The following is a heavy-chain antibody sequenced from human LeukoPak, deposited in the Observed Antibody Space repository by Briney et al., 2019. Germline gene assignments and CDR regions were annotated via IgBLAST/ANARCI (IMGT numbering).Heavy chain of an antibody. CDR1: GFTFDDYA. Sequence: PGRSLRLSCAASGFTFDDYAMHWVRQAPGKGLEWVSDISWNSGSIGYADSVKGRFTISRDNAKNSLYLQMNSLRAEDMALYYCARRRVTVVRGVDITSYYFDYWGQGTPVTVSS. V-gene: IGHV3-9*03. CDR2: ISWNSGSI. J-gene: IGHJ4*02. D-gene: IGHD3-10*01. CDR3: ARRRVTVVRGVDITSYYFDY.